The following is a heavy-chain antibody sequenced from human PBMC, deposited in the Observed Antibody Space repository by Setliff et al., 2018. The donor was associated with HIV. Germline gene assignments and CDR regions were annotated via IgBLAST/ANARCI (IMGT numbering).Heavy chain of an antibody. V-gene: IGHV4-34*01. CDR1: GGSLANYY. Sequence: SETLSLTCAVYGGSLANYYWSWFRQSPGKGLEWIGEIADSGATDYNPSLKSRVIISLDTSKKQFSLKLNSVTAADTAVYYCARGSTCIGGGCLTYYYYYYGLDVWGQGTTVTVSS. CDR3: ARGSTCIGGGCLTYYYYYYGLDV. D-gene: IGHD2-8*02. J-gene: IGHJ6*02. CDR2: IADSGAT.